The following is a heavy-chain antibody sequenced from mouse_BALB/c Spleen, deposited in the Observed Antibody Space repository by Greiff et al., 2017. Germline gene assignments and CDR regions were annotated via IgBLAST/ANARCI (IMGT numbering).Heavy chain of an antibody. CDR3: ARSALRDYYAMDY. D-gene: IGHD1-1*01. CDR2: ISSGSSTI. V-gene: IGHV5-17*02. Sequence: DVMLVESGGGLVQPGGSRKLSCAASGFTFSSFGMHWVRQAPEKGLEWVAYISSGSSTIYYADTVKGRFTISRDNPKNTLFLQMTSLRSEDTAMYYCARSALRDYYAMDYWGQGTSVTVSS. J-gene: IGHJ4*01. CDR1: GFTFSSFG.